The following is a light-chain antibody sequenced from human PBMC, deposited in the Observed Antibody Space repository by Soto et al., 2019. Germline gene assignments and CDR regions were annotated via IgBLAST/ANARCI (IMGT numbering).Light chain of an antibody. CDR1: QGISSY. J-gene: IGKJ1*01. V-gene: IGKV1-9*01. CDR2: AAS. Sequence: IQLTQSPSSLSASVGDRVTITCRASQGISSYLAWYQQTPGKAPKLLIYAASTLQSGVPSRFIGSGSGADFNLTISSLQPDDFATYYCQQLSSYPRTFGQGTKVEIK. CDR3: QQLSSYPRT.